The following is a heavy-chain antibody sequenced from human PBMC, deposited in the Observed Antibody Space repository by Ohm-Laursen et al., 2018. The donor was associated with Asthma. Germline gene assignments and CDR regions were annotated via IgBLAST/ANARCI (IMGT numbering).Heavy chain of an antibody. CDR3: SRVRYLEVWGDL. J-gene: IGHJ3*01. V-gene: IGHV3-30*03. CDR1: GFSFRDYG. CDR2: ISNDGRDQ. Sequence: SSLRLSCAASGFSFRDYGMYWVRQAPGKGLQWVALISNDGRDQYYADSVKDRFTISRDNSKNTVYLQMNSLNLEDTAVYYCSRVRYLEVWGDLWGQGTKVTVSS. D-gene: IGHD1-1*01.